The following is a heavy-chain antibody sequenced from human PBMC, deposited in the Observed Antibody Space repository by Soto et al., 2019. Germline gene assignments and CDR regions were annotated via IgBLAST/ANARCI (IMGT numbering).Heavy chain of an antibody. CDR3: ARGILLMVYANYYGMDV. V-gene: IGHV4-4*02. J-gene: IGHJ6*02. CDR1: GGSISSSNG. D-gene: IGHD2-8*01. CDR2: NYHSGST. Sequence: LSLTCAVSGGSISSSNGWRWVRQPPGKGLEWIGANYHSGSTNYNPSLKSRVTISVDKSKNQVSLKLSSVTAADTAVYYFARGILLMVYANYYGMDVWGQGTTVTVSS.